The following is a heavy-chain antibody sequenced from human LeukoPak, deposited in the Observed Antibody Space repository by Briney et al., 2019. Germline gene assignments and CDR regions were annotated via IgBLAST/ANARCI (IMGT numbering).Heavy chain of an antibody. V-gene: IGHV3-23*01. Sequence: PGGSLRLSCAASGFTFSSYAMSWVRQAPGKGLEWVSAISGSGGSTYYADSVKGRFTISRDNSKNTLYLQMNSLRAEDTAVYYCAKEVWFGESKFPYFDYWGQGTLVTVSS. CDR2: ISGSGGST. CDR3: AKEVWFGESKFPYFDY. D-gene: IGHD3-10*01. J-gene: IGHJ4*02. CDR1: GFTFSSYA.